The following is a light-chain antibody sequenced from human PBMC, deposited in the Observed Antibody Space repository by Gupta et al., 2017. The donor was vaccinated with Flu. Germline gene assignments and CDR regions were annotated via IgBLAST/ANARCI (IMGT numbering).Light chain of an antibody. CDR3: QQCYSTPWT. V-gene: IGKV1-39*01. CDR1: QIISSY. CDR2: GAS. J-gene: IGKJ1*01. Sequence: GERVTITCRGSQIISSYLNWYQQKPGKAPKVLIYGASSMETGIPYRFSGSGSGTDFTLTIRRLEPEDFATYYCQQCYSTPWTFGQGTKLEI.